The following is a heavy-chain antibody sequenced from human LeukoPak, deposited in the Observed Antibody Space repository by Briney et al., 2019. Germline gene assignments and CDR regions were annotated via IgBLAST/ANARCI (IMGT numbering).Heavy chain of an antibody. CDR3: ARGRYDDSSGYYNWFDP. J-gene: IGHJ5*02. D-gene: IGHD3-22*01. V-gene: IGHV4-39*06. CDR1: GRSLSSGGYY. CDR2: INHSGST. Sequence: SETMSLTCTVSGRSLSSGGYYWSWIRQPPGKGLEWIGEINHSGSTNYNPSLKSRVTISVDTSKNQFPLKLSSVTAADTAVYYCARGRYDDSSGYYNWFDPWGQGTLVTVSS.